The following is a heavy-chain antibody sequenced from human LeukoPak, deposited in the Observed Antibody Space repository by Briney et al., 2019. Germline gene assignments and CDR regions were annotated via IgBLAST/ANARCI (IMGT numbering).Heavy chain of an antibody. CDR3: ARGFDRQSFDI. Sequence: SVTLSLTCAVYGGSFSGYYWSWIRQPPGKGLEWIGEINHSGSTNYNPSLKSRVTISVDTSKNQFSLKLSSVTAADTAVYYCARGFDRQSFDIWGQGTMVTVSS. CDR1: GGSFSGYY. J-gene: IGHJ3*02. D-gene: IGHD3-22*01. V-gene: IGHV4-34*01. CDR2: INHSGST.